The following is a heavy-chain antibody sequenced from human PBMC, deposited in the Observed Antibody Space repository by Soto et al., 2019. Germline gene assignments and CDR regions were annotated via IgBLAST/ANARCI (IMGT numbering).Heavy chain of an antibody. CDR1: GGTFSSCA. J-gene: IGHJ4*02. D-gene: IGHD2-2*02. CDR2: IIPIFGTA. Sequence: QVQLVQSGAEVKKPGSSVKVSCKASGGTFSSCAISWVRQAPGQGLEWMGGIIPIFGTANYAQKFQGRVTITADKSTSTAYMELSSLRSEDTAVYYCARGIVVVPAAIGYYFDYWGQGTLVTVSS. V-gene: IGHV1-69*06. CDR3: ARGIVVVPAAIGYYFDY.